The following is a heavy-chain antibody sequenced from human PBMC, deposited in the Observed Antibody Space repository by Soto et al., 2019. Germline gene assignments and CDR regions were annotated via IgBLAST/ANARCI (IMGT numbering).Heavy chain of an antibody. CDR1: GGSISSYY. CDR2: IYYSGST. J-gene: IGHJ6*02. Sequence: SETLSLTCTVSGGSISSYYWSWIRQPPGKGLEWIGYIYYSGSTNYNPSLKSRVTISVDTSKNQFSLKLSSVTAADTAVYYCARSLLYGDYVNYYYGMDVWGQGTTVTSP. D-gene: IGHD4-17*01. CDR3: ARSLLYGDYVNYYYGMDV. V-gene: IGHV4-59*08.